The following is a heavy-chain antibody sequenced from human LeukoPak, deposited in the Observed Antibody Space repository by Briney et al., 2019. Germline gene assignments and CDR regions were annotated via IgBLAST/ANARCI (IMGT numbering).Heavy chain of an antibody. D-gene: IGHD3-10*01. CDR2: IHTSGST. V-gene: IGHV4-4*07. J-gene: IGHJ4*02. Sequence: ASETLSLTCTVSGGSISSYYWSWIRQPAGKGLEWIGRIHTSGSTNYNPSLKSRVTMSVDTSKNQFSLKLSSVTAADTAVYYCARYSQDSPNYYGSGAHDYWGQGTLVTVSS. CDR1: GGSISSYY. CDR3: ARYSQDSPNYYGSGAHDY.